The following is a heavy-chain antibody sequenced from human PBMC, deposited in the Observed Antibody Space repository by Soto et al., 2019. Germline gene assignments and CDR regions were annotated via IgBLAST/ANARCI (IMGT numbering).Heavy chain of an antibody. CDR1: GGSVNICTYY. Sequence: SETLSLTCTVPGGSVNICTYYWNWIRQPPGKGLEWIGEINHSGSTNYNPSLKSRVTISVDTSKNQVSLKLRSVTAADTAMYYCASGDCSVSSCYSHFDYWGQGTLVTVSS. D-gene: IGHD2-15*01. CDR2: INHSGST. J-gene: IGHJ4*02. V-gene: IGHV4-61*01. CDR3: ASGDCSVSSCYSHFDY.